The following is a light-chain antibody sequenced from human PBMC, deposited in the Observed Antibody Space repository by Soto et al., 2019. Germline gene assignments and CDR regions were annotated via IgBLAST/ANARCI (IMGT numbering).Light chain of an antibody. CDR3: QTWGTGIHV. J-gene: IGLJ1*01. CDR1: GGHSSYA. CDR2: LNSDGSH. V-gene: IGLV4-69*01. Sequence: QLVLTQLPSASASLGASVKLTCTLSGGHSSYAIAWHQQQPEKGPRYLMKLNSDGSHSKGDGIPDRFSGSSSGAERYLIISSLQSEDEADYCCQTWGTGIHVFGTGTKLTVL.